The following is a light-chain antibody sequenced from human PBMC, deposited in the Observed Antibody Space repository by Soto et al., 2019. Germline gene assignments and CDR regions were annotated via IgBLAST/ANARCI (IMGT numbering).Light chain of an antibody. CDR1: SSDVGGYIY. J-gene: IGLJ1*01. CDR3: CSYTSSSTLV. CDR2: EVS. Sequence: QSALTQPASVSGSPGQSITVSCTGTSSDVGGYIYVSWYQQHPGRAPKLMIFEVSNRPSGVSTRFSGSKSGNTASLTISGLQAEDEADYYCCSYTSSSTLVFGAGTKLTVL. V-gene: IGLV2-14*01.